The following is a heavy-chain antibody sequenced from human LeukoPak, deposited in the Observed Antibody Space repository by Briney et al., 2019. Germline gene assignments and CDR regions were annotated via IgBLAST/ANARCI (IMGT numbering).Heavy chain of an antibody. V-gene: IGHV3-7*01. CDR3: ARDDGDV. J-gene: IGHJ6*04. CDR2: INEDGSGK. Sequence: GGSLRLSCVSSGFTFSNYRMKWVRQAPGKGLEWVASINEDGSGKFSVGSVKDRITISRDNTRTSLDLQINSLTVEDTAIYYCARDDGDVWGTGTTVTVSS. CDR1: GFTFSNYR.